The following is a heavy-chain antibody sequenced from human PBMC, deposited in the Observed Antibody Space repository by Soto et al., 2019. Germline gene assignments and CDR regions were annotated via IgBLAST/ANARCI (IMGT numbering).Heavy chain of an antibody. CDR2: ISGSGGST. Sequence: EVQLLESGGGLVQPGGSLRLSCAASGFTFSNYAVTWVRQAPGKGLEWVSTISGSGGSTYYADSVKGRFTISRDNSKNTLYLQMNSLRAEDTAIYYCAKHQGSSWYEIDYCRQVTLVTVSS. J-gene: IGHJ4*02. V-gene: IGHV3-23*01. CDR1: GFTFSNYA. CDR3: AKHQGSSWYEIDY. D-gene: IGHD6-13*01.